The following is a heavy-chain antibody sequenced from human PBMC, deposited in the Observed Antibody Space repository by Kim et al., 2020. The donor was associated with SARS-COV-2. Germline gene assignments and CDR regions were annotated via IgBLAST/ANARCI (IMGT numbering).Heavy chain of an antibody. CDR3: VKDILGWGWFDS. J-gene: IGHJ5*01. Sequence: GGSLRLSCAASGFNFEDFAMHWVRQGPGKGLEWVAGISWNSGSVGYVDSVKGRFTISRDNAKNCVYLEMKSLRVEDTGFYYCVKDILGWGWFDSWGQGTLVTVSS. D-gene: IGHD3-16*01. CDR2: ISWNSGSV. CDR1: GFNFEDFA. V-gene: IGHV3-9*01.